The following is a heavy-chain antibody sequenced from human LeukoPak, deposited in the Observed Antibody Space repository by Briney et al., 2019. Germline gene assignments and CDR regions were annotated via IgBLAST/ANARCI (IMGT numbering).Heavy chain of an antibody. V-gene: IGHV4-4*07. CDR1: GGSINNYY. CDR2: IYTSGST. Sequence: SETLSLTCTVSGGSINNYYWSWIRQPAGKGLEWIGRIYTSGSTNYNPSLKSRVTISVDTSKNQFSLKLSSVAAADTAVYYCARGYQLLRGGNWFDPWGQGTLVTVSS. J-gene: IGHJ5*02. CDR3: ARGYQLLRGGNWFDP. D-gene: IGHD2-2*01.